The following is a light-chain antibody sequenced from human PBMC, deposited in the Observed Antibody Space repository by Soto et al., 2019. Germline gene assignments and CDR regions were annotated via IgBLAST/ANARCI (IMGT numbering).Light chain of an antibody. CDR1: QTISSW. CDR3: QLYNSYSEA. CDR2: KAS. Sequence: IQMTQSPYTLSGSVGDRVTITCRASQTISSWLAWYQQKPGKAPKLLIYKASTLKSGVPSRFSGSGSGTEFTLTISILQPDDFATYYCQLYNSYSEAFGQGTKVDI. V-gene: IGKV1-5*03. J-gene: IGKJ1*01.